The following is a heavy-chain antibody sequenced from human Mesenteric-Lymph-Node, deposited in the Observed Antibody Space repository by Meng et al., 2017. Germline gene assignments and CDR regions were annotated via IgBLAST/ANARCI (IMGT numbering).Heavy chain of an antibody. CDR1: GGSISSGDYY. CDR3: ARDRKHYGERGWFDP. Sequence: VQLPESVPGLVQPSQTLSLTCTVSGGSISSGDYYWSWIRQPPGKGLEWIGYIYYSGSTYSNASLKSRVTISIDRSKNQFSLKLSSVTAADTAVYYCARDRKHYGERGWFDPWGQGTLVTVSS. CDR2: IYYSGST. J-gene: IGHJ5*02. V-gene: IGHV4-30-4*01. D-gene: IGHD4-17*01.